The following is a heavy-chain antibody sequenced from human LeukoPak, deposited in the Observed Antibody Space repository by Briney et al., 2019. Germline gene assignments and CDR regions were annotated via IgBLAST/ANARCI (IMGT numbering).Heavy chain of an antibody. CDR1: GGSISSGDNY. CDR3: ARGDLYSSSWYN. J-gene: IGHJ4*02. Sequence: KPSETLSLTCTVAGGSISSGDNYWSWIRQPPGKGLEWIGYIYYSGSTYYNPSLKSRVTISVDTSKNQFSLKLSSVTAADTAVYYCARGDLYSSSWYNWGQGTLVTVSS. D-gene: IGHD6-13*01. CDR2: IYYSGST. V-gene: IGHV4-30-4*08.